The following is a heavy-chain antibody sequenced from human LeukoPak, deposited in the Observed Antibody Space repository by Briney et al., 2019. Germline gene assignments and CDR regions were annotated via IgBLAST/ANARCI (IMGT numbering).Heavy chain of an antibody. CDR2: IYPGDSDT. D-gene: IGHD3-10*01. J-gene: IGHJ4*02. CDR3: ARQGSPMVLGPVDY. V-gene: IGHV5-51*01. Sequence: GEALKISCKGSGYSFTSYWIGWVRQVPGKGLEWMGIIYPGDSDTRYSPSFQGQVAISADKSISTAYLQWSSLKASDTAMYYCARQGSPMVLGPVDYWGQGTLVTVSS. CDR1: GYSFTSYW.